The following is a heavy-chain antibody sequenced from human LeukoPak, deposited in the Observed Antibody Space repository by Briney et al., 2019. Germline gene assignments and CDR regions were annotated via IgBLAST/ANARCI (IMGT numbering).Heavy chain of an antibody. D-gene: IGHD3-22*01. CDR3: AKEVVTTPSYYFDY. J-gene: IGHJ4*02. V-gene: IGHV3-23*01. CDR1: GFTFNNYA. Sequence: GGSLRLSCAASGFTFNNYAMSWVRQAPGKGLEWVSAISGSGGTTYYADSVKGRFTISRDNSKNTLYLQMNSLRAEDTAVYYCAKEVVTTPSYYFDYWGQGTLVTVSS. CDR2: ISGSGGTT.